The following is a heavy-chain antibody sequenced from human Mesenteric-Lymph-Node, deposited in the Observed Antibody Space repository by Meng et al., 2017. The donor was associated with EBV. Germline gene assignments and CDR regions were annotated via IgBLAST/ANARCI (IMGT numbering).Heavy chain of an antibody. CDR3: AGASDISGYYGGLDY. D-gene: IGHD3-22*01. CDR1: GGSITRTTW. J-gene: IGHJ4*02. V-gene: IGHV4-4*02. Sequence: QGQLEESAPGLVKPSGTLSLTCTVSGGSITRTTWWNWVRQPPGKGLEWIGEIYHSGRTNCKPSLQSRVTMSVDKSQNHFSLKLTSVTAADTAVYYCAGASDISGYYGGLDYWGQGILVTVSS. CDR2: IYHSGRT.